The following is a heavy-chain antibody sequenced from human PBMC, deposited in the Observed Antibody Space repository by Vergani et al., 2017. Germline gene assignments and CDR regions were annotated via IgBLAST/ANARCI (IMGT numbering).Heavy chain of an antibody. J-gene: IGHJ6*03. Sequence: QLQLQESGPGLVKPSETLSLTCTVSGGSISSSSYYWGWIRQPPGKGLEWIGSIYYSGSTYYNPSLKSRVTISVDTSKNQFSLKLSSVTAADTAVYYCARARVRYFDWLLRGSYYYMDVWGKGTTVTVSS. V-gene: IGHV4-39*01. CDR1: GGSISSSSYY. CDR2: IYYSGST. CDR3: ARARVRYFDWLLRGSYYYMDV. D-gene: IGHD3-9*01.